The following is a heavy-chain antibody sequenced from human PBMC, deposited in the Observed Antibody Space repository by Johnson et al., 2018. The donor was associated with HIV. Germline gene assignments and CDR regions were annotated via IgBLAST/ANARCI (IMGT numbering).Heavy chain of an antibody. J-gene: IGHJ3*02. CDR1: GFTFSSYA. CDR3: GGGSYNDAFDI. Sequence: QVQLVESGGGVVQPGRSLRLSCAASGFTFSSYAMHWVRQAPGKGLEWVAVISYDGSNKYYAESVKGRFTISRDNSENTLYLQMNSLRAEDTAVYYCGGGSYNDAFDIWGQGTMVTVSS. D-gene: IGHD1-26*01. CDR2: ISYDGSNK. V-gene: IGHV3-30*04.